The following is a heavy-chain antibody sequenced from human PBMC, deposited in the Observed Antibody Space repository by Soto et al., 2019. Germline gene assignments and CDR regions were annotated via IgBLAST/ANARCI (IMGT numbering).Heavy chain of an antibody. Sequence: QVQLVQSGAEVKKPGSSVKVSCKASGGTFSSYAISWVRQAPGQGLEWMGGIIPIFGTANYAQKFQGRVTIXAXGSTSTAYMELSSLRSEDTAVYYCARSLIAARFFDSWGQGTLVTVSS. V-gene: IGHV1-69*12. CDR3: ARSLIAARFFDS. D-gene: IGHD6-6*01. CDR1: GGTFSSYA. J-gene: IGHJ4*02. CDR2: IIPIFGTA.